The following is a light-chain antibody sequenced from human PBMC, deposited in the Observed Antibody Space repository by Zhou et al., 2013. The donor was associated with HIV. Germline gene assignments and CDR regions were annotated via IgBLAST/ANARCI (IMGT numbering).Light chain of an antibody. CDR1: QNISKW. Sequence: DIQMTQSPSTLSASVGDRVTVTCRASQNISKWLAWYQQKPGRAPRFLIYEASNLQPGVPSRFSGSGSGTDFTLTITDLQIDGVGTYYCQKYDSFPRTFGQGTKVEI. J-gene: IGKJ1*01. CDR3: QKYDSFPRT. V-gene: IGKV1-5*03. CDR2: EAS.